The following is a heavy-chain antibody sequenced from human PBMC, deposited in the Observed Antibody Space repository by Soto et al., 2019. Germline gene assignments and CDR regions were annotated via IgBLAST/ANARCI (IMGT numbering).Heavy chain of an antibody. CDR1: GFTFSSYW. CDR2: IKQDGSEK. CDR3: ARDGGYYDFFRAFDY. J-gene: IGHJ4*02. V-gene: IGHV3-7*01. Sequence: GGSLRLSCAASGFTFSSYWMSWVRQAPGKGLEWVANIKQDGSEKYYVDSVKGRFTISRDNAKNSLYLQMNSLRAEDTAVYYCARDGGYYDFFRAFDYWGQGTLVTVSS. D-gene: IGHD3-3*01.